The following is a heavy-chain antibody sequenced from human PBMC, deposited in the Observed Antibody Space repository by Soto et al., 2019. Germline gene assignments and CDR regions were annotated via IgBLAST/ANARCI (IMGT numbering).Heavy chain of an antibody. CDR3: ARPAYCGGDCSFPLFYYYGMDV. V-gene: IGHV4-39*01. CDR1: GGSISSGSYY. Sequence: SETLSLTCTVSGGSISSGSYYWGWIRQPPGKGLEWIGSIYYSGSTYYNPSLESRVTISVDTSKNQFSLKLSSVTAADTAVYYCARPAYCGGDCSFPLFYYYGMDVWGQGTTVTVSS. J-gene: IGHJ6*02. CDR2: IYYSGST. D-gene: IGHD2-21*02.